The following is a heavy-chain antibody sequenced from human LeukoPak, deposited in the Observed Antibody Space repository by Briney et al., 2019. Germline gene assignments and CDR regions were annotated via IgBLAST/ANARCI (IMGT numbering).Heavy chain of an antibody. Sequence: PSETLSLTCTVSGGSISSSSYYWSWIRQPAGEGLEWIGRLHTSGSTHYNPSLKSRVTMSVDTSKNQFSLKLSSVTAADTAVYYCARDFGYGDYFSDDWGQGTLVTVSS. CDR3: ARDFGYGDYFSDD. V-gene: IGHV4-61*02. CDR1: GGSISSSSYY. D-gene: IGHD4-17*01. CDR2: LHTSGST. J-gene: IGHJ4*02.